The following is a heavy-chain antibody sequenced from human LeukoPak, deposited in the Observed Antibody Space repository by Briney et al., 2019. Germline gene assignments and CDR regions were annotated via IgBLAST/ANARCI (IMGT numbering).Heavy chain of an antibody. J-gene: IGHJ1*01. Sequence: ASVKVSCKASGYTFTSYYMHWVRQAPGQGLEWMGIINPSGGSTSYAQKFQGRVTMTRDTSTSTVYMELSSLRSEDTAVYYCARDQLYCSGSSCYSSGSNFQHWGQGTLVTVSS. CDR2: INPSGGST. CDR1: GYTFTSYY. D-gene: IGHD2-15*01. V-gene: IGHV1-46*01. CDR3: ARDQLYCSGSSCYSSGSNFQH.